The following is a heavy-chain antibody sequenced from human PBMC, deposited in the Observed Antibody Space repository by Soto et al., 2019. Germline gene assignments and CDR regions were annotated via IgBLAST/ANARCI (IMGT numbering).Heavy chain of an antibody. V-gene: IGHV4-34*01. CDR3: ARLLGTYYYDSSGYYYYYYYGMDV. D-gene: IGHD3-22*01. CDR2: INHSGST. Sequence: LETLSLTCAVYGGSFSGYYWSWIRQPPGKGLEWIGEINHSGSTDYNPSLKSRVTISVDTSKNQFSLKLSSVTAADTAVYYCARLLGTYYYDSSGYYYYYYYGMDVWGQGTTVTVSS. J-gene: IGHJ6*02. CDR1: GGSFSGYY.